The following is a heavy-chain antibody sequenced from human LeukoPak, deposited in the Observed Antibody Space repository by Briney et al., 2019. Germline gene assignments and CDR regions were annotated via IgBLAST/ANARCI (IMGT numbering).Heavy chain of an antibody. CDR2: ISSSGNTI. D-gene: IGHD5-12*01. CDR1: GFTFSDYY. Sequence: GGSLRLSCAASGFTFSDYYMSWIRQAPGKGLDWVSYISSSGNTIYYADSVKGRFTISRDNAKNSLYLQMNSLRAEDTAVYYCARLAWKYVGYDLGYFDYWGQGTLVSVSS. V-gene: IGHV3-11*01. CDR3: ARLAWKYVGYDLGYFDY. J-gene: IGHJ4*02.